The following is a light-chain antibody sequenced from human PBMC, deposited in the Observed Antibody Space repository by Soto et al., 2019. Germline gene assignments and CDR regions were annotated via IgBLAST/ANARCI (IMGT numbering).Light chain of an antibody. J-gene: IGKJ1*01. Sequence: IGLTQAPGTLALSPGERTTLSCRASQSISRYLAWYQQKPGQGPRLLIYGASSRATGTPDRFSGSGSGTDFTLTINRLEPDDFALYYCQQYDSSPRTFGQGTKVDIK. CDR1: QSISRY. CDR3: QQYDSSPRT. CDR2: GAS. V-gene: IGKV3-20*01.